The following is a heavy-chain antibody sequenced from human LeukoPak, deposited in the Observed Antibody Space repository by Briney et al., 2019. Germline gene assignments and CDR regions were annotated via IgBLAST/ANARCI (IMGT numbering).Heavy chain of an antibody. CDR3: AREDSSSLDY. Sequence: GGSLRLSCAASGFTFSAYEMNWVRQAPGKGLGWVSSISATGSSIYYADSVKGRFSISRGNTKNSLFLQMNSLRAEDTAVYYCAREDSSSLDYWGQGALVTVSS. CDR1: GFTFSAYE. V-gene: IGHV3-48*03. CDR2: ISATGSSI. J-gene: IGHJ4*02. D-gene: IGHD6-13*01.